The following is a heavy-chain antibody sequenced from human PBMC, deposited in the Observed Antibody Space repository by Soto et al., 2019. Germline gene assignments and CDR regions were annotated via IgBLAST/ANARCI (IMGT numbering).Heavy chain of an antibody. D-gene: IGHD3-22*01. CDR2: ISGYNGNT. Sequence: AAVKVSSKACCCSFSSSGWISGVRAPGQGLEWMGWISGYNGNTNYAQKLQGRVTMTTDTSTSTAYMELRSLRSDDTAVYYCAQSSGYYYSPDYWGRGTLVTVSS. CDR1: CCSFSSSG. CDR3: AQSSGYYYSPDY. V-gene: IGHV1-18*01. J-gene: IGHJ4*02.